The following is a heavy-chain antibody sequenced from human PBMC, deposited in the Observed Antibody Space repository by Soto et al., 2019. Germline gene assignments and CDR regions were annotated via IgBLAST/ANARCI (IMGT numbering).Heavy chain of an antibody. CDR2: ISGSGGST. CDR1: GFTFSSYA. V-gene: IGHV3-23*01. D-gene: IGHD3-3*01. Sequence: EVQLLESGGGLVQPGGSLRLSCAASGFTFSSYAMSWVRQAPGKGLEWVSAISGSGGSTYYADSVKGRFTISRDNSKNTMYLQMNSLRAEDTDVYYCAKAKERDFWSGYPRYSFDYWGQGTLVTVSS. J-gene: IGHJ4*02. CDR3: AKAKERDFWSGYPRYSFDY.